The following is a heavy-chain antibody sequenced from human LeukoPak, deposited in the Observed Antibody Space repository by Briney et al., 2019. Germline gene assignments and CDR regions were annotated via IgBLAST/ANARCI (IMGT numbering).Heavy chain of an antibody. V-gene: IGHV4-30-2*01. CDR1: GGSISSGGYY. J-gene: IGHJ3*02. CDR3: ARERSDGSGTYMAYDI. CDR2: VYHSGGT. Sequence: SQTLSLTCTVSGGSISSGGYYWSWIRQPPGKGLEWIGYVYHSGGTYYNPALKSRVTISADRSKNQFSLKLSSVTAADTAVYYCARERSDGSGTYMAYDIWGQGTMVTVSS. D-gene: IGHD3-10*01.